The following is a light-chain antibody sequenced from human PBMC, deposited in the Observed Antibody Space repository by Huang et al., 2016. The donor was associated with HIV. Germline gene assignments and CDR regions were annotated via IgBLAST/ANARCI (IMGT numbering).Light chain of an antibody. J-gene: IGKJ4*01. Sequence: EIVMTQSPATLSVSPGERATLSCRASQSVSTNVAWYQQRPGQAPRLLIYGASTRATGIPARFSGSGSGTEFTLTISSLQSEDFALYYCQQYNNWGSFGGGTKVEIK. V-gene: IGKV3-15*01. CDR3: QQYNNWGS. CDR2: GAS. CDR1: QSVSTN.